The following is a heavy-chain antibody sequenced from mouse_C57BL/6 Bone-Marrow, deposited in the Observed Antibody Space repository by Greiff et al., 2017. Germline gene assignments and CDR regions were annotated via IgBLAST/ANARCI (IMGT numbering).Heavy chain of an antibody. CDR1: GFTFSDYG. Sequence: EVKLVESGGGLVKPGGSLKLSCAASGFTFSDYGMHWVRQAPEKGLEWVAYISSGSSTIYYADTVKGRFTISRDNAKNTRFLQMTSLRSEDTAMYYCARDNWDDIDYWGQGTTLTVSS. V-gene: IGHV5-17*01. J-gene: IGHJ2*01. CDR2: ISSGSSTI. D-gene: IGHD4-1*02. CDR3: ARDNWDDIDY.